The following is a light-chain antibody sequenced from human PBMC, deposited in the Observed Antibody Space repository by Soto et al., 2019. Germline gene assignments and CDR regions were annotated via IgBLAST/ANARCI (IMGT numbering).Light chain of an antibody. Sequence: IVWTQTPGTLSLSTGERAMRSCRASQSVSSSYLAWYQQKPGQAPRLLIYGASSRATGIPARFSGSGSGTDFTLTICSLEPEDFAVYYCQQRSNWPITFGQGTRLE. CDR3: QQRSNWPIT. CDR1: QSVSSSY. V-gene: IGKV3D-20*02. J-gene: IGKJ5*01. CDR2: GAS.